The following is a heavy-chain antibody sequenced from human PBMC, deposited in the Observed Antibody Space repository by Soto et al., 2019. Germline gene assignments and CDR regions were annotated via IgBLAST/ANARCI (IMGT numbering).Heavy chain of an antibody. J-gene: IGHJ6*02. D-gene: IGHD6-19*01. CDR1: GLTFSSYA. CDR3: AKDAPPDSSGWYPANYGMDV. Sequence: LRLSCADSGLTFSSYAMSWVRQAPEKGLEWVSAISGSGGSTYYADSVKGRFTISRDNSKNTLYLQMNSLRAEDTAVYYCAKDAPPDSSGWYPANYGMDVWGQGTTVTVSS. V-gene: IGHV3-23*01. CDR2: ISGSGGST.